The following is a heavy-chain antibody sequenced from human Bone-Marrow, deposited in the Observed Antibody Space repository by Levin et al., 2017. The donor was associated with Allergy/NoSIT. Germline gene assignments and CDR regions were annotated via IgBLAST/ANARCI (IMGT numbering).Heavy chain of an antibody. D-gene: IGHD1-1*01. CDR2: LYVSGSS. CDR1: GFVSSINY. Sequence: SGGSLRLSCAVSGFVSSINYMSWVRQSPGKGLEWVSVLYVSGSSYHADSVRGRFSMSRDTSKKTFSLHMASLRADDTTIYYCTMTTGTTGYYGMDVWGQGTTVTVSS. V-gene: IGHV3-53*01. CDR3: TMTTGTTGYYGMDV. J-gene: IGHJ6*02.